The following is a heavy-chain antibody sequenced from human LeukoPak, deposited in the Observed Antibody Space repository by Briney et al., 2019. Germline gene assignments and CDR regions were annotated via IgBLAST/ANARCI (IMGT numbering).Heavy chain of an antibody. CDR2: INPNSGGT. CDR3: ARGTPPFGIAARKFDY. CDR1: GYTFTGYY. V-gene: IGHV1-2*02. J-gene: IGHJ4*02. Sequence: GASVKVSCKASGYTFTGYYMHWVRQAPGQGLEWMGWINPNSGGTNYAQKFQGRVTMTRDTSISTAYMELSRLRSDDTAVYYCARGTPPFGIAARKFDYWGQGTLVTFSS. D-gene: IGHD6-6*01.